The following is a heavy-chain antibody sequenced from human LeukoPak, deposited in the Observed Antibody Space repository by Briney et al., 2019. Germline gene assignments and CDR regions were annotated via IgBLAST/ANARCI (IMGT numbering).Heavy chain of an antibody. CDR3: ARDSAYGDSDY. V-gene: IGHV4-59*02. D-gene: IGHD4-17*01. CDR1: GGSVSDYY. CDR2: IYYSGST. Sequence: SETLSLTCTVSGGSVSDYYWSWIRQPPGKGLEWIGYIYYSGSTNYNPSLKSRVTISVDTSKNQFSLKLSSVTAADTAVYYCARDSAYGDSDYWGQGTLVTVSS. J-gene: IGHJ4*02.